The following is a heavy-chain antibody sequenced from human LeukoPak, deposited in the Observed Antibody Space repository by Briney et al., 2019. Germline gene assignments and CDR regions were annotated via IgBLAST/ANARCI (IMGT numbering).Heavy chain of an antibody. CDR2: INPSGGST. D-gene: IGHD5-24*01. V-gene: IGHV1-46*01. CDR3: ARDRGWLQLGYYFDY. Sequence: ASVKVSCKASGYTFTGYYMHWVRQAPGQGLEWMGIINPSGGSTSYAQKFQGRVTMTRDTSTSTVYMELSSLRSEDTAVYYCARDRGWLQLGYYFDYWGQGTLVTVSS. J-gene: IGHJ4*02. CDR1: GYTFTGYY.